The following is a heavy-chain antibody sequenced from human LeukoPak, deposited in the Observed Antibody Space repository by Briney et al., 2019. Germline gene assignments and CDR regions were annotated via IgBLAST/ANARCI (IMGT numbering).Heavy chain of an antibody. J-gene: IGHJ4*02. V-gene: IGHV4-38-2*02. Sequence: SETLSLTCTVSGYSISSGYYWGWIRQPPGKGLEWIGEINHSGSTNYNPSLKSRVTISVDTSKNQFSLKLSSVTAADTAVYYCARSLSVAVAVDYWGQGTLVTVSS. D-gene: IGHD6-19*01. CDR1: GYSISSGYY. CDR3: ARSLSVAVAVDY. CDR2: INHSGST.